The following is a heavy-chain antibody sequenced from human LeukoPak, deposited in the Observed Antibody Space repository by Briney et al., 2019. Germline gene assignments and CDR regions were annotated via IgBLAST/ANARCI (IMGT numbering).Heavy chain of an antibody. CDR3: AKGPQGGWLQLFPGDY. J-gene: IGHJ4*02. CDR1: GFTFSSYA. CDR2: ISGSGGST. V-gene: IGHV3-23*01. Sequence: QSGGSLRLSCAASGFTFSSYAMSWVRQAPGKGLEWVSSISGSGGSTYYADSVKGRFTISRDNSKNTLYLQMNSLRAEDTAVYYCAKGPQGGWLQLFPGDYWGQGTLVTVSS. D-gene: IGHD5-24*01.